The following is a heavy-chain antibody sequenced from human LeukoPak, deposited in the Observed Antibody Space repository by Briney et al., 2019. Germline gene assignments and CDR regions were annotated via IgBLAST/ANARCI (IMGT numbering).Heavy chain of an antibody. V-gene: IGHV4-34*01. CDR2: INHGGST. D-gene: IGHD4-17*01. Sequence: SETLSLTCAVYGGSFSGYYWSWIRQPPGKGLEWIGEINHGGSTNYNPSLKSRVTISVDTSKNQFSLKLSSVTAADTAVYYCASSPYGDYDFDYWGRGTLVTVSS. CDR1: GGSFSGYY. J-gene: IGHJ4*02. CDR3: ASSPYGDYDFDY.